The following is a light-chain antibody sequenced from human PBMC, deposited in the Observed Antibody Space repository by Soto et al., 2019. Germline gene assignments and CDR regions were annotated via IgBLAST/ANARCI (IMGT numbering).Light chain of an antibody. CDR1: SSNIGSNY. J-gene: IGLJ3*02. Sequence: QSVLTQPPSASGTPGQRVTISCSGSSSNIGSNYVYWYQQFPGTAPKLLIYRTNQRPSGVPDRFSGSKSGTSASLAISGLRSEDEADYYCAAWDDSLSGRVFGGGTKLTVL. CDR3: AAWDDSLSGRV. V-gene: IGLV1-47*01. CDR2: RTN.